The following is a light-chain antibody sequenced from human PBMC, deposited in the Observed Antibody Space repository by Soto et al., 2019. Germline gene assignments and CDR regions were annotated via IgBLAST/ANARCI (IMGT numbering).Light chain of an antibody. Sequence: EIVLTQSPATLSLSPRERATLSRRASQSVSSYLAWYQQKPGQAPRLLIYDASNRATGIPARFSGSGSGTDFTLTISSLEPEDFAVYYCQQRSNWPLITFGQGTRLEIK. J-gene: IGKJ5*01. CDR3: QQRSNWPLIT. CDR2: DAS. V-gene: IGKV3-11*01. CDR1: QSVSSY.